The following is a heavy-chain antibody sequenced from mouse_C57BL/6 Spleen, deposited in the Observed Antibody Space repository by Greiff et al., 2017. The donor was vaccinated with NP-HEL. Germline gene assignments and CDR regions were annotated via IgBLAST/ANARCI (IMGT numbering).Heavy chain of an antibody. V-gene: IGHV3-6*01. CDR1: GYSITSGYY. CDR3: AREGNYYGSSSLFDY. Sequence: EVQLQESGPGLVKPSQSLSLTCSVTGYSITSGYYWNWIRQFPGNKLEWMGYISYDGSNNYNPSLKNRISITRDTSKNQFFLKLNSVTTEDTATYYCAREGNYYGSSSLFDYWGQGTTLTVSS. J-gene: IGHJ2*01. D-gene: IGHD1-1*01. CDR2: ISYDGSN.